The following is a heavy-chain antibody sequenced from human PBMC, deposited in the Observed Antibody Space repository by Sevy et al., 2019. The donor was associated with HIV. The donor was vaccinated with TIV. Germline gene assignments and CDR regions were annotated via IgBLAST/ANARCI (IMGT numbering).Heavy chain of an antibody. Sequence: GSLRLSCAASGLTFSSYWMTWVRQAPGKGLEWVANINQGGSQEYYVDSVKGRFTISRDNAKNSLYLQINSLRAEDTAVYYCATILPAGVPAEYFQHWGQSTLVTVSS. CDR2: INQGGSQE. V-gene: IGHV3-7*01. J-gene: IGHJ1*01. CDR3: ATILPAGVPAEYFQH. D-gene: IGHD2-2*01. CDR1: GLTFSSYW.